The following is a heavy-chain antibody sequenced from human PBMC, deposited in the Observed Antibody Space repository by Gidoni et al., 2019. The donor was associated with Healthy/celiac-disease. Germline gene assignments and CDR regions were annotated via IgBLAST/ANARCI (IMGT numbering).Heavy chain of an antibody. D-gene: IGHD2-8*02. V-gene: IGHV2-70*15. J-gene: IGHJ4*02. CDR1: GFSLSTSGMC. CDR2: IDWDDDK. CDR3: ARIERYCTGGVCYTVDY. Sequence: QVTLRESGPALVKPTQTLTLTCTFSGFSLSTSGMCVSWIRQPPGKALEWLARIDWDDDKYYSTSLKTRLTISKDTSKNQVVLTMTNMDPVDTATYYCARIERYCTGGVCYTVDYWGQGTLVTVSS.